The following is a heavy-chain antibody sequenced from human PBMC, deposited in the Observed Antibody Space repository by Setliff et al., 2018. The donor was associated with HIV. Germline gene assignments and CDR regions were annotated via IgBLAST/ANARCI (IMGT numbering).Heavy chain of an antibody. CDR2: IYHSGTT. CDR1: GGSFSDYY. J-gene: IGHJ3*02. Sequence: PSETLSLTCGIYGGSFSDYYWSWIRQPPGKGLEWIGSIYHSGTTYYNPSLKSRVTISVATSKIQFSLKLTSVTAADTALYYCARSKYSSGWYSDHDAFDIWGQGTMVTVSS. V-gene: IGHV4-34*01. CDR3: ARSKYSSGWYSDHDAFDI. D-gene: IGHD6-19*01.